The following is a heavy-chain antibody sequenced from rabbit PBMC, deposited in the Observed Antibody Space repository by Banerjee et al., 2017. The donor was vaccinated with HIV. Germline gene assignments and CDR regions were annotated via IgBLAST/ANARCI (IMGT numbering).Heavy chain of an antibody. J-gene: IGHJ6*01. CDR3: VRDLDDVIGWNFGW. CDR1: GFDFSNYG. D-gene: IGHD4-1*01. CDR2: IDPIFGST. Sequence: QEQLVESGGGLVQPGGSLKLSCKASGFDFSNYGVSWVRQAPGKGLEWIGYIDPIFGSTYYASWVNGRFSISRENTQNTVSLQVNSLTAADTATYFCVRDLDDVIGWNFGWWGPGTLVTVS. V-gene: IGHV1S47*01.